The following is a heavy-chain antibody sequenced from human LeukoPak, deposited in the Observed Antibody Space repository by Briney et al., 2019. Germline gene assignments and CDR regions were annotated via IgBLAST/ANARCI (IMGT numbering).Heavy chain of an antibody. CDR3: AREDGIAGYYYYGMDV. Sequence: PSETLSLTCTVSGGSTSSYYWSWIRQPAGKGLEWIGRIYTSGSTNYNPSLKSRVTMSVDTSKNQFSLKLSSVTAADTAVYYCAREDGIAGYYYYGMDVWGQGTTVTVSS. D-gene: IGHD5-24*01. V-gene: IGHV4-4*07. CDR2: IYTSGST. J-gene: IGHJ6*02. CDR1: GGSTSSYY.